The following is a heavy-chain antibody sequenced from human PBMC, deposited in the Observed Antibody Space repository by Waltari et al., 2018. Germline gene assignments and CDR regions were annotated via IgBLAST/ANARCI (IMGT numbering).Heavy chain of an antibody. D-gene: IGHD4-17*01. Sequence: EVQLVESGGGLVQPGGSLRLSCAASGFTFSSYWMSWVRQAPGKGLEWVANIKQDGSEKYEVDSVKGRFTISRDNAKNSLYLQMNSLRAEDTAVYYCARDYGDYGEGMDVWGQGTTVTVSS. J-gene: IGHJ6*02. CDR3: ARDYGDYGEGMDV. V-gene: IGHV3-7*01. CDR1: GFTFSSYW. CDR2: IKQDGSEK.